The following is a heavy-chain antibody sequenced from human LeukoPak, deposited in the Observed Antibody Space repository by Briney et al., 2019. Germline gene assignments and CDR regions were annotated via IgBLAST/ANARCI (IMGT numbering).Heavy chain of an antibody. CDR2: VNLQGST. CDR1: GGSITNTNY. J-gene: IGHJ4*02. Sequence: SETLSLTCGVSGGSITNTNYWTWVRQPPGKGLEWIGEVNLQGSTNYNPSLMGRVAISVDTSENHISLQLTSVTAADTAVYYCAREIFGGYNPGAYWGQGILVTVSS. V-gene: IGHV4-4*02. D-gene: IGHD3-3*01. CDR3: AREIFGGYNPGAY.